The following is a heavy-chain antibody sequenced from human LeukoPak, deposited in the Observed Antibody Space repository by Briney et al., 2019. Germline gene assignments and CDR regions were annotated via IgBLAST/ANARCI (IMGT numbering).Heavy chain of an antibody. Sequence: SETLSLTCTVSGGSINGYYWSWFRQPPGKGLEWIGYIYYSGSTNYSPSLKSRVSISVDTSKNQFSLKLSSVTAADTAVYYCARFGSSVGYNYPWGQGTLVTVSS. CDR2: IYYSGST. CDR3: ARFGSSVGYNYP. J-gene: IGHJ5*02. V-gene: IGHV4-59*01. CDR1: GGSINGYY. D-gene: IGHD5-24*01.